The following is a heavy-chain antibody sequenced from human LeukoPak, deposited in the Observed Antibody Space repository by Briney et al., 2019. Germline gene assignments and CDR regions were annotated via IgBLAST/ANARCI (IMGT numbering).Heavy chain of an antibody. CDR3: AGSMVRGVIKLDY. Sequence: SETLSLTCAVSGYSISSGYYWGWIRQPPGNGLEWIGSIYHSGSTYYNPSLKSRVTISVDTSKNQFSLKLSSVTAADTAVYYCAGSMVRGVIKLDYWGQGTLVTVSS. CDR1: GYSISSGYY. J-gene: IGHJ4*02. V-gene: IGHV4-38-2*01. D-gene: IGHD3-10*01. CDR2: IYHSGST.